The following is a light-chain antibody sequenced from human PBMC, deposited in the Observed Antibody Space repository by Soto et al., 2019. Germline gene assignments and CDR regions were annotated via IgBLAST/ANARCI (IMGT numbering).Light chain of an antibody. CDR3: QSYDNSLSAVV. Sequence: QTVVTQPPSVSGAPGQRVTIPCTGSSSNLGAGYDVQWYQHLPGTAPKLLIYATSSRPSGVPDRFSGDKSGTSASLAITGPQAEDEGDYYCQSYDNSLSAVVFGGGTQLTVL. CDR1: SSNLGAGYD. J-gene: IGLJ2*01. CDR2: ATS. V-gene: IGLV1-40*01.